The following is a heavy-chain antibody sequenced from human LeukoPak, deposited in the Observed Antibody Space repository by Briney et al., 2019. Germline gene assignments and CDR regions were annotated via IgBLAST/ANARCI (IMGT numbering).Heavy chain of an antibody. V-gene: IGHV3-21*01. CDR3: ARDNSGSYFDY. J-gene: IGHJ4*02. CDR2: ISSSSSYI. D-gene: IGHD1-26*01. Sequence: PGGSLRLSCAASGFTFSSYAMNWVRQAPGKGLEWVSSISSSSSYIYYADSVKGRFTISRDNAKNSLYLQMNSLRAEDTAVYYCARDNSGSYFDYWGQGTLVTVSS. CDR1: GFTFSSYA.